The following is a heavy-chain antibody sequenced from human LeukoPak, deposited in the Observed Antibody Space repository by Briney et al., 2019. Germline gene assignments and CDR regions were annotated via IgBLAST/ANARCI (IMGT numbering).Heavy chain of an antibody. CDR1: GFTFSSYA. CDR3: AKDQYSSSWSFDY. D-gene: IGHD6-13*01. CDR2: ISYGGSNK. J-gene: IGHJ4*02. Sequence: GRSLRLSCAASGFTFSSYAMHWVRQAPGKGLEWVAVISYGGSNKYYADSVKGRFTISRDNAKNSLYLQINSLRAEDTALYYCAKDQYSSSWSFDYWGQGTPVTVSS. V-gene: IGHV3-30-3*02.